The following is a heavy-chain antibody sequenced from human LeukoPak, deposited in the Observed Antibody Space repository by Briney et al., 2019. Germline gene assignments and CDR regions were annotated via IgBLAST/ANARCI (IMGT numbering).Heavy chain of an antibody. CDR3: ARDSSGPSY. J-gene: IGHJ4*01. V-gene: IGHV3-53*01. D-gene: IGHD1-26*01. CDR2: IYSGAGT. CDR1: GFLVSNYY. Sequence: GGSLRLSCAASGFLVSNYYMSWVRQAPGKGLEWVSVIYSGAGTYYADSVKGRFTISRDNSRNTLYLQMNSLRAEDTAVYFCARDSSGPSYWGQGTLVAVSS.